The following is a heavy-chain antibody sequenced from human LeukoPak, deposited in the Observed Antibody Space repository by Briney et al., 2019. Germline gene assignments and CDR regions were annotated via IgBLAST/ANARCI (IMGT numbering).Heavy chain of an antibody. D-gene: IGHD2-15*01. CDR1: GFTVSSNH. V-gene: IGHV3-53*05. CDR3: ARDRRADMPFDY. J-gene: IGHJ4*02. Sequence: GGSLRLSCAASGFTVSSNHMSWVRQAPGKGLEWVSVIYSGGSTYYADSVKGRFTISRDNSKNTLYLQMNSLRSDDTAVYYCARDRRADMPFDYWGQGTLVTVSS. CDR2: IYSGGST.